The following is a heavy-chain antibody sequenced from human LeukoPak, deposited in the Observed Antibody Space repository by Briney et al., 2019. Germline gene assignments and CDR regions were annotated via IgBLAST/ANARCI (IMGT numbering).Heavy chain of an antibody. CDR3: ARKIVGATTYFDY. CDR2: IYYSGST. V-gene: IGHV4-39*01. CDR1: GGSISSSSYY. Sequence: PSETLSLTCTVSGGSISSSSYYWGWIRQPPGKGLGWIGSIYYSGSTYYNPSLKSRVTISVDTSKNQFSLKLSSVTAADTAVYYCARKIVGATTYFDYWGQGTLVTVSS. J-gene: IGHJ4*02. D-gene: IGHD1-26*01.